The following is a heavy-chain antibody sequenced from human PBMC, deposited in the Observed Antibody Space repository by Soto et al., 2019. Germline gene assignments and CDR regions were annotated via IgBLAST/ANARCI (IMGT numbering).Heavy chain of an antibody. CDR2: INPNSGGT. V-gene: IGHV1-2*02. CDR1: GYTFTGYY. Sequence: ASVKVSCKASGYTFTGYYMHWVRQAPGQGLEWMGWINPNSGGTNYAQKFQGRVTMTRDTSISTAYMELSRLRSDDTAVYYCAREGSSWYYYYGMDVWGPGTTVTVSS. D-gene: IGHD6-13*01. CDR3: AREGSSWYYYYGMDV. J-gene: IGHJ6*02.